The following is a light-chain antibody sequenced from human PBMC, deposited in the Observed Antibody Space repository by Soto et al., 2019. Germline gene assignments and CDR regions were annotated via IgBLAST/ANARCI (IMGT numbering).Light chain of an antibody. CDR3: AAWDDSLKGVV. Sequence: QTVVTQPPSASGTPGQRVTISCSGSSSNIGSNAVNWYQQLPGTAPKLLIYNDHQRPSGVPDRFSGSKSGTSASLAISGLQSEDEADYYCAAWDDSLKGVVFGGGTKVTVL. CDR2: NDH. J-gene: IGLJ2*01. CDR1: SSNIGSNA. V-gene: IGLV1-44*01.